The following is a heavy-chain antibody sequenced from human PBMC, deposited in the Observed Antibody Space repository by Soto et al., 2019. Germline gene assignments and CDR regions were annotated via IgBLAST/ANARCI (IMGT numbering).Heavy chain of an antibody. V-gene: IGHV3-23*01. D-gene: IGHD5-18*01. CDR2: ITDSGSGT. J-gene: IGHJ6*02. CDR1: GVNFSQYA. Sequence: VWSLRLCYAASGVNFSQYAMGWVRQAPGKGLEWVSAITDSGSGTHYADSVKGRFTISRDNSKNTLYLPLNSLRAEDTAVYYCARAAIQLWLPYYYYYGMDVWGQGTTVTVS. CDR3: ARAAIQLWLPYYYYYGMDV.